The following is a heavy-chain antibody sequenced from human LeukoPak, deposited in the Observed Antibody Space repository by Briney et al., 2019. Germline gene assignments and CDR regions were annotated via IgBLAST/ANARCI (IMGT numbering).Heavy chain of an antibody. CDR2: LYSGGDI. J-gene: IGHJ5*02. D-gene: IGHD2-15*01. V-gene: IGHV3-53*01. CDR3: ARVFDCSGGSCYFNWFDP. Sequence: GGSLRLSCAVSGFTVSTNYMSWVRQAPGKGLEWASILYSGGDIYYADSVKGRFTISRDNSRNTLYLQMNTLRVEDSAVYYCARVFDCSGGSCYFNWFDPWGQGTLVTVSS. CDR1: GFTVSTNY.